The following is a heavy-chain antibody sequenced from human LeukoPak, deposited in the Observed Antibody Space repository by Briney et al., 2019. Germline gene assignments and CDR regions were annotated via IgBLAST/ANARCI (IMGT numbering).Heavy chain of an antibody. D-gene: IGHD6-13*01. CDR1: GYTFTGYY. J-gene: IGHJ5*02. CDR2: INPNSGGT. CDR3: ARYGKGPIAAARSNWFDP. V-gene: IGHV1-2*04. Sequence: ASVKVSCKASGYTFTGYYMHWVRQAPGQGLEWMGRINPNSGGTNYAQKFQGWVTMTRDTSISTAYMELSRLRSDDTAVYYCARYGKGPIAAARSNWFDPWGQGTLVTVSS.